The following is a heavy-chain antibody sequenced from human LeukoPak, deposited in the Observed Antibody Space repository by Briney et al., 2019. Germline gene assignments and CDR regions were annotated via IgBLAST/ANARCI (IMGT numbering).Heavy chain of an antibody. Sequence: GGSLRLSCAASGFTFSSYAMSWVRQAPGKGLEWVSAISGSGGSTYYADSVKGRFTISRDNSKNTLYLQMNSLRAEDTAVYYCASTSITMVRGVIRSDYWGQGTLVTVSS. D-gene: IGHD3-10*01. CDR1: GFTFSSYA. CDR2: ISGSGGST. J-gene: IGHJ4*02. CDR3: ASTSITMVRGVIRSDY. V-gene: IGHV3-23*01.